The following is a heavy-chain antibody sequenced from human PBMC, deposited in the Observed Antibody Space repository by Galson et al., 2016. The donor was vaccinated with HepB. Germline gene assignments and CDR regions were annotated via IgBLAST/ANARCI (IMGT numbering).Heavy chain of an antibody. V-gene: IGHV4-39*01. CDR2: VYYSGTA. CDR3: ASHCGGDCYNNLADAFDI. CDR1: ISSSRYY. J-gene: IGHJ3*02. Sequence: ISSSRYYWGWIRQPPGKGLEWIGSVYYSGTAYYDPSLKSRVSISVDTSKNQFSLRLSSVTAGDTAVYFCASHCGGDCYNNLADAFDIWGRGTMVTISS. D-gene: IGHD2-21*01.